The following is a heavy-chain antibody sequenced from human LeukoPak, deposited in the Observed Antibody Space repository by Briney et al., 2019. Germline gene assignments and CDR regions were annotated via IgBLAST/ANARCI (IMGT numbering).Heavy chain of an antibody. D-gene: IGHD1-26*01. CDR1: GGSFSGYY. V-gene: IGHV4-34*01. J-gene: IGHJ4*02. CDR3: ATRGSYYRGYFDY. Sequence: SETLSLTCAVYGGSFSGYYWSWIRQPPGKGLEWIGEINHSGSTNYNPSLKSRVTISVDTSKNQFSLKLSSVTAADTAVYYCATRGSYYRGYFDYWGQGTLVTVSS. CDR2: INHSGST.